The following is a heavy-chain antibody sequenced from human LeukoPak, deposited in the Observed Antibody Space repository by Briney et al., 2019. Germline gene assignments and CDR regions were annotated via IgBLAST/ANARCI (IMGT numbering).Heavy chain of an antibody. CDR3: ARWYSSGSSPDKGFDP. Sequence: SETLSLTCTVSGGSISSHYWSWIRQPPGKGLEWIGYIYYSGSTNYNPSLKSRVTISVDTSKNQFSLKLSSVTAADTAVYYCARWYSSGSSPDKGFDPWGQGTLVTVSS. V-gene: IGHV4-59*11. J-gene: IGHJ5*02. D-gene: IGHD3-10*01. CDR2: IYYSGST. CDR1: GGSISSHY.